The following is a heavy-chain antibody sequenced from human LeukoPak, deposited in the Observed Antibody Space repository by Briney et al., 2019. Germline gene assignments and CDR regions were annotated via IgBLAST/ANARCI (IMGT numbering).Heavy chain of an antibody. CDR3: ARDRVSSSSRLDY. V-gene: IGHV3-21*01. Sequence: AGGSLRLSCAASGFTFSSYSMNWVRQAPGKGLEWVSSISSSSSYIYYADSVKGRFTISRDNAKNSLYLQMNSLRAEDTAVYYCARDRVSSSSRLDYWGQGTLVTVSS. J-gene: IGHJ4*02. CDR1: GFTFSSYS. CDR2: ISSSSSYI. D-gene: IGHD6-13*01.